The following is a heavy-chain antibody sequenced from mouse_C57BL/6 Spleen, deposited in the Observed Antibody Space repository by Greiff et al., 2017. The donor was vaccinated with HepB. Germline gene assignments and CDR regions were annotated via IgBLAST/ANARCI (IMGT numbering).Heavy chain of an antibody. CDR3: AKQGGLWGYDGGAWFAY. V-gene: IGHV2-3*01. CDR2: IWGDGST. CDR1: GFSLTSYG. J-gene: IGHJ3*01. D-gene: IGHD2-2*01. Sequence: VQLQQSGPGLVAPSQSLSITCTVSGFSLTSYGVSWVRQPPGKGLEWLGVIWGDGSTNYHSALISRLSISKDNSKSQVFLKLNSLQTDDTATYYWAKQGGLWGYDGGAWFAYWGQGTLVTVSA.